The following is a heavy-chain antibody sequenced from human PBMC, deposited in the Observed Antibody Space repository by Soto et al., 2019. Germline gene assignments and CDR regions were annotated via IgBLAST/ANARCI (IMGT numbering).Heavy chain of an antibody. CDR1: GYTFTSYG. V-gene: IGHV1-18*04. CDR2: ISAYNGNT. D-gene: IGHD5-18*01. J-gene: IGHJ5*02. CDR3: ARGGYSYGYWSGRNWFDP. Sequence: ASMKVSCKASGYTFTSYGISWVRQAPGQGLEWMGWISAYNGNTNYAQKLQGRVTMTTDTSTSTAYMELRSLRSDDTAVYYCARGGYSYGYWSGRNWFDPWGQGTLVTVS.